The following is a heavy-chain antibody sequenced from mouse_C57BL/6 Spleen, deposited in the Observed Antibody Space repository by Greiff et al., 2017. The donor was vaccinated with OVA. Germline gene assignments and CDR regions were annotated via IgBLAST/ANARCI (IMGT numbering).Heavy chain of an antibody. J-gene: IGHJ2*01. CDR1: GFSLTSYA. CDR3: ARNNARDGYYFDD. CDR2: IWTGGGT. Sequence: VQLQESGPGLVAPSQSLSITCTVSGFSLTSYAISWVRQPPGKGLEWLGVIWTGGGTNYTSALKSRLSISKDNSKSQVFLKMNSLKTDDTARDDCARNNARDGYYFDDWGQGTTLTVSS. V-gene: IGHV2-9-1*01.